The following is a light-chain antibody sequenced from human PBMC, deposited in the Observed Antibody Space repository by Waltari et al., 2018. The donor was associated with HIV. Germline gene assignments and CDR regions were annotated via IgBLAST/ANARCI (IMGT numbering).Light chain of an antibody. Sequence: EIVMPQPPATLTDSPGERATLSCRASQSVSSNLAWYQQKPGQAPRLLIYGASTRATGIPARFSGSGSGTEFTLTISSLQSEDFAVYYCQQYNNWPPSYTFGQGTKLEIK. CDR1: QSVSSN. CDR2: GAS. J-gene: IGKJ2*01. V-gene: IGKV3-15*01. CDR3: QQYNNWPPSYT.